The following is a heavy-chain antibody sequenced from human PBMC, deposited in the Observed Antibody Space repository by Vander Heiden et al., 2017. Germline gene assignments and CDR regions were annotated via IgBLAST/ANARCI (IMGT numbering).Heavy chain of an antibody. CDR1: GYTFTGYY. V-gene: IGHV1-2*02. CDR2: INPNSGGT. CDR3: ARTYISSSGYYYYGMDV. Sequence: QVQLVQSGAEVKKPGASVKVSCKASGYTFTGYYMHWVRQAPGQGLEWMGWINPNSGGTNYAQKFQGRVTMTRDTSISTAYMEMSRLRSEETAVYYCARTYISSSGYYYYGMDVWGQGTTVTVSS. D-gene: IGHD6-6*01. J-gene: IGHJ6*02.